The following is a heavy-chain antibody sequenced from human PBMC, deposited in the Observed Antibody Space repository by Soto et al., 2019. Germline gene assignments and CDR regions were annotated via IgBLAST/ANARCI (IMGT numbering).Heavy chain of an antibody. CDR3: ARGHSIGWVNWFDS. CDR2: IWYDGNKK. Sequence: GGSLRLSCAATGFTFSNHGAHWVRQAPGKGLEWVAVIWYDGNKKHYADSVKGRFTISRDTSKNTLYLEMNSLRAEDTAVYYCARGHSIGWVNWFDSWGQGTLVTVSS. D-gene: IGHD3-22*01. J-gene: IGHJ5*01. CDR1: GFTFSNHG. V-gene: IGHV3-33*01.